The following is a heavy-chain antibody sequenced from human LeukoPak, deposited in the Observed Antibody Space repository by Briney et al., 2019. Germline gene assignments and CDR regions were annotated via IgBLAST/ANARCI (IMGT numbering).Heavy chain of an antibody. Sequence: ASVKVFCKTSGYTFATYSINWVRQAPGQGLEWMGWISGYSGSTNYAQKLQGRVTMTTDTSTTTAYMELRSLKSDDTAVYYCARGHSSGRDYYFDTWGQGTLVTASS. CDR3: ARGHSSGRDYYFDT. J-gene: IGHJ4*02. D-gene: IGHD6-19*01. CDR1: GYTFATYS. CDR2: ISGYSGST. V-gene: IGHV1-18*01.